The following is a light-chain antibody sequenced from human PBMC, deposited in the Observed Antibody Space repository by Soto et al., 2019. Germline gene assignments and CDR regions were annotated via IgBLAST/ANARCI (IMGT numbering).Light chain of an antibody. J-gene: IGKJ1*01. CDR1: QSISSY. CDR3: QQSYTTPSWT. CDR2: AAS. Sequence: DIQMTQSPSSLSASVGDRGTITCRASQSISSYLIWYQQQPGKAPQLLIYAASSLQSGVPSRFSGSGSGTDLPLTISSLRPEDFAPYYCQQSYTTPSWTFGQGTKVETK. V-gene: IGKV1-39*01.